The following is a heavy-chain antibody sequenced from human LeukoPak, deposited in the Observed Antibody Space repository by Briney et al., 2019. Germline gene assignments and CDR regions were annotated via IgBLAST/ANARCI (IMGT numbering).Heavy chain of an antibody. Sequence: PGGSLRLSCAASGFTFSSYAMHWVRQAPGKGLEWVAVISCDGSNKYYADSVKGRFTISRDNSKNTLYLQMNSLRAEDTAVYYCARVSGSHYYYYYGMDVWGQGTTVTVSS. D-gene: IGHD3-10*01. V-gene: IGHV3-30-3*01. CDR3: ARVSGSHYYYYYGMDV. CDR2: ISCDGSNK. CDR1: GFTFSSYA. J-gene: IGHJ6*02.